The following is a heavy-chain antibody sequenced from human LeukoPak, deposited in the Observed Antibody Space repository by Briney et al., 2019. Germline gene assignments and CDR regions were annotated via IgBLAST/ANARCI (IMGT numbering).Heavy chain of an antibody. D-gene: IGHD5-18*01. Sequence: GESLKISCKGSGYNFTTYWIIWVRQRSGKGLECMGRIDPSDSYTNYSPCFQGHVTISADTSISTAFLQWSSLKASDTAMYYCARRRFSGDTAMLDYWGQGTLVSVSS. V-gene: IGHV5-10-1*01. CDR1: GYNFTTYW. CDR3: ARRRFSGDTAMLDY. J-gene: IGHJ4*02. CDR2: IDPSDSYT.